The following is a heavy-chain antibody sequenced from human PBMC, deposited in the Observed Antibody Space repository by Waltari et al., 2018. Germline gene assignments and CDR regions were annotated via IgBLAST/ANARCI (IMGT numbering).Heavy chain of an antibody. Sequence: EVQLEESGGGFIQPGRSLRLSCAASGFTFDDYAMHWVRQAPGKGLGWVAGISWNSGSMAYADSVKGRFTISRDNARNSLYLQMNSLRTEDTALYYCTKDIHRQNIVVVVAAFDYWGQGTLVTVSS. D-gene: IGHD2-15*01. CDR2: ISWNSGSM. CDR1: GFTFDDYA. V-gene: IGHV3-9*01. J-gene: IGHJ4*02. CDR3: TKDIHRQNIVVVVAAFDY.